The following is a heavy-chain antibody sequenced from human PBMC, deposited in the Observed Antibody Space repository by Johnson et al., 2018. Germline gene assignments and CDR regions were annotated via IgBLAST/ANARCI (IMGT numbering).Heavy chain of an antibody. CDR1: GFTFSDYY. J-gene: IGHJ3*02. CDR2: IRSKAYGGTT. CDR3: TRDRGIVVVSEWDAFDI. Sequence: VQLVQSGGGVVQPGRSLRLSCAASGFTFSDYYMSWIRQAPGKGLEWVGFIRSKAYGGTTEYAASVKGRSTISRDDAKSIAYLQMKSLKTEDTAVYYYTRDRGIVVVSEWDAFDIWGQGTMVTVSS. D-gene: IGHD3-22*01. V-gene: IGHV3-71*04.